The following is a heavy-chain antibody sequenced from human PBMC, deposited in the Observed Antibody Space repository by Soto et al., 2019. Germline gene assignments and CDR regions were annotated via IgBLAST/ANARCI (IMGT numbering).Heavy chain of an antibody. J-gene: IGHJ6*02. D-gene: IGHD4-17*01. V-gene: IGHV3-49*03. CDR1: GFTFGDYT. Sequence: GGSLRLSCTASGFTFGDYTMAWFRQAPGGGLEWVSFIRSKAYGGTTEYAASVKGRFTISRDDSKSIAYLQMNRLQSEDTAVYYCARDVASYDYGDFYGMDVWGQGTTVTVSS. CDR2: IRSKAYGGTT. CDR3: ARDVASYDYGDFYGMDV.